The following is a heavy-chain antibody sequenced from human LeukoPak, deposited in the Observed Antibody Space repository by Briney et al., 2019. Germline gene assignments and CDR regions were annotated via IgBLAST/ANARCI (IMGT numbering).Heavy chain of an antibody. D-gene: IGHD1-26*01. J-gene: IGHJ4*02. CDR1: GSSISSNINY. CDR3: ARSSGDYSHRRFDY. CDR2: IYYSGIT. Sequence: SETLSLTCTVSGSSISSNINYWGWIRQPPGKGLEWIGSIYYSGITYCIPSLKSRVTISLDTSKNQFSLTVTSVTAADTAVYYCARSSGDYSHRRFDYWGQGTVVTVSS. V-gene: IGHV4-39*07.